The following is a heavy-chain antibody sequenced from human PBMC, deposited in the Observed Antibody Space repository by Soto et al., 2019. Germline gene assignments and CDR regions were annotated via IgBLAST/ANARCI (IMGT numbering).Heavy chain of an antibody. CDR2: IYYSGST. V-gene: IGHV4-59*01. J-gene: IGHJ6*03. CDR3: ARDTELGGSRYYYYMDV. D-gene: IGHD7-27*01. Sequence: SETLSLTCTVSGGSISSYYWSWIRQPPGKGLEWIGYIYYSGSTNYNPSLKSRVTISVDTSKNQFSLKLSSVTAADTAVYYCARDTELGGSRYYYYMDVWGKGTTVTVSS. CDR1: GGSISSYY.